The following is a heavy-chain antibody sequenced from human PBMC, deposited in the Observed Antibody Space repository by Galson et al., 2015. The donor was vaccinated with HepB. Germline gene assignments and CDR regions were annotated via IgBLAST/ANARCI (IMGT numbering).Heavy chain of an antibody. V-gene: IGHV1-3*01. Sequence: SVKVSCKAATSTFTTYSIHWVRQAPGQRPEWMGWINGGNGNTKYSQKFQGRVTITRDTSVTTDYMELRSLRSEDTAVYYCATDHTNGWLLFDSWGQGTLVTVSS. CDR3: ATDHTNGWLLFDS. CDR2: INGGNGNT. CDR1: TSTFTTYS. D-gene: IGHD6-19*01. J-gene: IGHJ4*02.